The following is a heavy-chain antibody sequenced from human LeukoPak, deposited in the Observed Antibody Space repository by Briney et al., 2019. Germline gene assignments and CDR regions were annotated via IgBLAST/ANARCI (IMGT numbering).Heavy chain of an antibody. CDR3: ARGAEDIVVVVAATGLYYFDY. Sequence: SETLSLTCTVSGGSISSYHWSWIRQPPGKGLEWIGYIYYSGNANYNPSLKSRVTISVDTSKNRFSLKLSSVTAADTAVYYCARGAEDIVVVVAATGLYYFDYWGQGTLVTVSS. CDR1: GGSISSYH. D-gene: IGHD2-15*01. V-gene: IGHV4-59*12. J-gene: IGHJ4*02. CDR2: IYYSGNA.